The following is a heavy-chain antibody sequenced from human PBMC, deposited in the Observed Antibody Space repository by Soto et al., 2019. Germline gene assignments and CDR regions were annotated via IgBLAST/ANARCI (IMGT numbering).Heavy chain of an antibody. CDR3: ARGPFLEWGPYYYYMDV. V-gene: IGHV1-3*01. CDR2: INADNGDT. CDR1: WFTFPSFA. Sequence: AAGKGSSKASWFTFPSFAIPWGGPAPRQNPEWMGWINADNGDTKYSQKFQGRVTITRDTSASTAYMALSSLRSDDTAMYYCARGPFLEWGPYYYYMDVWGKGTTVTVSS. J-gene: IGHJ6*03. D-gene: IGHD3-3*01.